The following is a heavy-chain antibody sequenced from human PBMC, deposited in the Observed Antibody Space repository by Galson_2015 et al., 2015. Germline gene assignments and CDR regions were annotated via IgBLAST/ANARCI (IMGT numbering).Heavy chain of an antibody. CDR3: ARDPGQFDYVWGSYFDY. D-gene: IGHD3-16*01. CDR1: GFSFSYYG. J-gene: IGHJ4*02. CDR2: IHYDGGNK. Sequence: LRLSCAASGFSFSYYGMHWVRQAPGKGLEWVAVIHYDGGNKNYADSVKGRFTISRDNSRNTLYLQMNSLRAEDTAVYYCARDPGQFDYVWGSYFDYWGQGDLVTVSP. V-gene: IGHV3-33*01.